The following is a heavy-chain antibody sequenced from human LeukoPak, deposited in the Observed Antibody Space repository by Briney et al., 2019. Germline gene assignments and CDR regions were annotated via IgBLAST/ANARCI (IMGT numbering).Heavy chain of an antibody. V-gene: IGHV3-23*01. D-gene: IGHD3-10*01. Sequence: GGSLRLSCAASGFTFSSHGMNWVRQAPGKGLEWVSGIRGDGVTTYYADSVKGRFTISRDNSKNTLYLQMNSLRAEDTAVYYCARARGGYGSGSSDYWGQGTLVTVSS. CDR1: GFTFSSHG. J-gene: IGHJ4*02. CDR2: IRGDGVTT. CDR3: ARARGGYGSGSSDY.